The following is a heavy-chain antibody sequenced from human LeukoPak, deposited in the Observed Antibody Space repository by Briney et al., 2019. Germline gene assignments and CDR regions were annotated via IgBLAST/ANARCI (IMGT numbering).Heavy chain of an antibody. CDR3: AALRRVNSYYYYYMDV. D-gene: IGHD4-23*01. CDR1: GFSFSSYA. V-gene: IGHV4-34*08. CDR2: INHSGST. J-gene: IGHJ6*03. Sequence: PGGSLRLSCAASGFSFSSYAMSWIRQPPGKGLEWIGEINHSGSTNYNPSLKSRVTISVDTSKNQFSLKLSSVTAADTAVYYCAALRRVNSYYYYYMDVWGKGTTVTVSS.